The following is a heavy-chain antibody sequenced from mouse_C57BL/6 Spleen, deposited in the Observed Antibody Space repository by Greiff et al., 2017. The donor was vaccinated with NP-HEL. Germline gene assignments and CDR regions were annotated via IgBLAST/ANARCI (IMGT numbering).Heavy chain of an antibody. CDR2: ISSGSSTI. CDR1: GFTFSDYG. CDR3: ARWEVLRYGAMDY. V-gene: IGHV5-17*01. Sequence: EVKLMESGGGLVKPGGSLKLSCAASGFTFSDYGMHWVRQAPEKGLEWVAYISSGSSTIYYADTVKGRFTISRDNAKNTLFLQMTSLRSEDTAMYYCARWEVLRYGAMDYWGQGTPVTVSS. J-gene: IGHJ4*01. D-gene: IGHD1-1*01.